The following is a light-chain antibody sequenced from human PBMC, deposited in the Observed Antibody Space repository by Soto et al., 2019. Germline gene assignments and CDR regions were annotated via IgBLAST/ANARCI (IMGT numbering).Light chain of an antibody. CDR2: GNT. J-gene: IGLJ3*02. CDR1: SSNIGADYH. Sequence: QSVLTQPPSVSGAPGQRVTIFCTGSSSNIGADYHVHWYQQLPGTAPRLLIYGNTNRPSGVPGRFSGSKSDTSASLAITGLQAEDEGDYYCNSYGGSNNWVFGGGTKLTVL. V-gene: IGLV1-40*01. CDR3: NSYGGSNNWV.